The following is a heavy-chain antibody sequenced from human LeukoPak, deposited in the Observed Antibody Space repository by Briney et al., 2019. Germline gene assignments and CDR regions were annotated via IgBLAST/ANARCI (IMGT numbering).Heavy chain of an antibody. Sequence: PGGSLRLSCAASGFTFSTNSMNWVRQAPGKGLEWVSYISSTGGTIYYADSVKGRFTISRDNSKNTLYLQMNSLRAEDTAVYYCAKAITNYYDSSGYPDYWGQGTLVTVSS. J-gene: IGHJ4*02. CDR2: ISSTGGTI. CDR1: GFTFSTNS. D-gene: IGHD3-22*01. V-gene: IGHV3-48*01. CDR3: AKAITNYYDSSGYPDY.